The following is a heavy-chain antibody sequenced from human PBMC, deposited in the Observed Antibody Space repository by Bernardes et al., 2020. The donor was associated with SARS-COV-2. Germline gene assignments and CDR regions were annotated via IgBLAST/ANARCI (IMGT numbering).Heavy chain of an antibody. Sequence: SETLSLTRNVSGSFGFNYWTWIRQPAGKGLEWLGRVYTNGRTDYNPSLESRLSMSVDTSKNQFSLKLISVTAADTAMYYCAREPIVKSTTLDTWGQGTLVTVSS. CDR3: AREPIVKSTTLDT. CDR2: VYTNGRT. D-gene: IGHD2-21*01. CDR1: GSFGFNY. V-gene: IGHV4-4*07. J-gene: IGHJ5*02.